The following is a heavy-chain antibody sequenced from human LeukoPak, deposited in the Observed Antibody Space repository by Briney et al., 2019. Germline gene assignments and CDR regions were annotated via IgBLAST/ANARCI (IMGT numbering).Heavy chain of an antibody. CDR3: AKDIEQQLVRRFDY. D-gene: IGHD6-13*01. V-gene: IGHV3-23*01. CDR2: ISGSGGST. CDR1: GFTFSSYA. Sequence: GGSLRLSCAASGFTFSSYAMSWVRQAPGKGLEWVSAISGSGGSTYYADSVKVRFTVSRDNSKNTLYLQMNSLRAEDTAVYYCAKDIEQQLVRRFDYWGQGTLVTVSS. J-gene: IGHJ4*02.